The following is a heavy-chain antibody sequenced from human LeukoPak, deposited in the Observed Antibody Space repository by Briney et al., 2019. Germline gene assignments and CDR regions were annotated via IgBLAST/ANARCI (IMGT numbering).Heavy chain of an antibody. CDR1: GGSISSSTYY. CDR3: ARHSSVYGSGSYLHY. J-gene: IGHJ4*02. CDR2: SYYTGST. Sequence: PSETLSLTCTVSGGSISSSTYYWGWIRQPPGKGLEWIGSSYYTGSTYYNLSLRSRVTMSVDTSKDHLSLRLRSLTAADTAVYYCARHSSVYGSGSYLHYWGQGTLVTVSS. V-gene: IGHV4-39*01. D-gene: IGHD3-10*01.